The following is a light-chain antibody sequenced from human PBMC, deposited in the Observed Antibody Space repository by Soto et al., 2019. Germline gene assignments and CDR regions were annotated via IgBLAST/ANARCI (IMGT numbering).Light chain of an antibody. CDR1: SSDVGGYNY. CDR2: GVS. Sequence: QSALTQPASVSGSPGQSITISCTGTSSDVGGYNYVSWYQQHPGKAPKLMIYGVSNRPSGVSNRFSGSKSGNTASLTISGLQAEDEADYYCSSYASSSSLRVFGGGTKVNVL. V-gene: IGLV2-14*01. J-gene: IGLJ3*02. CDR3: SSYASSSSLRV.